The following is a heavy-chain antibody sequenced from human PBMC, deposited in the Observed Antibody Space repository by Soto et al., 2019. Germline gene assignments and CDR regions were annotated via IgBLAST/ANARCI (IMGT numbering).Heavy chain of an antibody. D-gene: IGHD6-13*01. Sequence: ASVKVSCKVSGYTLTELSMHWVRQAPGKGLEWMGGSDPEDGETIYAQKFQGRVTMTEDTSTDTAYMELSSLRSEDTAVYYCATALIAAAKPFDYWGQGTLVTVSS. V-gene: IGHV1-24*01. CDR2: SDPEDGET. J-gene: IGHJ4*02. CDR3: ATALIAAAKPFDY. CDR1: GYTLTELS.